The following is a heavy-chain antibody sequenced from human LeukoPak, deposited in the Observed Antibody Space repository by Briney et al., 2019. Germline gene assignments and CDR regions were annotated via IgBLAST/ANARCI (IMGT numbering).Heavy chain of an antibody. D-gene: IGHD4-17*01. CDR1: GGSFSGYY. CDR3: ARHRSDYPQRPFDH. CDR2: INHSGST. V-gene: IGHV4-34*01. Sequence: NPSETLSLTCAVYGGSFSGYYWSWIRQPPGKGLEWIGEINHSGSTNYNPSLKSRVTISVDTSKNQFSLKLPSVTAADTAIYYCARHRSDYPQRPFDHWGQGTQLTVSS. J-gene: IGHJ4*02.